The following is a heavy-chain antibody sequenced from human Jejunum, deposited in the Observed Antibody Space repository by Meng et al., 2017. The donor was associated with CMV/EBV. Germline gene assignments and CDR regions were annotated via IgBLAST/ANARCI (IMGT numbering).Heavy chain of an antibody. CDR2: ISASTSAI. CDR1: GFTFSSYE. D-gene: IGHD3-3*01. J-gene: IGHJ4*02. Sequence: GFTFSSYEMNWVRQIPGKGLEWISYISASTSAIYYAASVKGRFTISRDNVKNSLYLLMESLRADDTAIYYCVRGGSSGTLKYFDYWGQGALVTSPQ. V-gene: IGHV3-48*03. CDR3: VRGGSSGTLKYFDY.